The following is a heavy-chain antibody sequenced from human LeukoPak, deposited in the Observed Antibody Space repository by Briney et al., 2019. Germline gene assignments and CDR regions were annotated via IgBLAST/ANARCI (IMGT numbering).Heavy chain of an antibody. CDR3: ARRYCSSTSCQFFDN. V-gene: IGHV5-51*01. CDR1: GYSFTSHW. D-gene: IGHD2-2*01. CDR2: IYPGDSDT. J-gene: IGHJ4*02. Sequence: GESLKISCKGSGYSFTSHWIGWVRQMPGKGLEWMGIIYPGDSDTRYSPSFEGQVTISADKSMSTAYLQWSSLKASDTAMYYCARRYCSSTSCQFFDNWGQGNLVAVSS.